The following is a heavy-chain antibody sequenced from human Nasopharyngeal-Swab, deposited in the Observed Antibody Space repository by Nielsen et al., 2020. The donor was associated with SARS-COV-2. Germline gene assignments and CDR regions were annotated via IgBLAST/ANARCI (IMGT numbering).Heavy chain of an antibody. CDR2: VSHDGSNK. J-gene: IGHJ4*02. D-gene: IGHD2-15*01. CDR3: VHCSGGSCYSGFDH. CDR1: GFTFSSYD. Sequence: SLKISCASPGFTFSSYDMHLVRQAPGKGLEWVAVVSHDGSNKHYADSVKGRFTISRDNSKNTLFLQMSSLRGEDTAVYYCVHCSGGSCYSGFDHWGPGTLVTVSS. V-gene: IGHV3-30*03.